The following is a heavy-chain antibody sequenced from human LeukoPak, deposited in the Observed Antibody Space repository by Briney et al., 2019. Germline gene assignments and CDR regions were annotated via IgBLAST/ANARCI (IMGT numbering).Heavy chain of an antibody. J-gene: IGHJ3*02. CDR3: ARDWVRFLEAFDI. CDR2: IKQDGSEK. V-gene: IGHV3-7*01. CDR1: GFTFSSYW. D-gene: IGHD3-3*01. Sequence: GGSLRLSCAASGFTFSSYWMSWVRQAPGKGLERVANIKQDGSEKYYVDSVKGRFTISRDNAKNSLYLQMNSLRAEDTAVYYCARDWVRFLEAFDIWGQGTMVTVSS.